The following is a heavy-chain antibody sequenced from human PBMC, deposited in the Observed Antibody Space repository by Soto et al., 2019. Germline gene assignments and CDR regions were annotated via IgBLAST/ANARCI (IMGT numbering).Heavy chain of an antibody. CDR2: IVVGSGNT. CDR1: GFTFSSSA. CDR3: GADYNYGYYCWMDF. V-gene: IGHV1-58*01. D-gene: IGHD5-18*01. J-gene: IGHJ6*02. Sequence: SVKVSCKASGFTFSSSAVSWVLPVRGPRLEWIGWIVVGSGNTNYAQKFQERVTITRDMSTSTAYIQLRSLMFEDTAVYFCGADYNYGYYCWMDFWGQGTTVSVS.